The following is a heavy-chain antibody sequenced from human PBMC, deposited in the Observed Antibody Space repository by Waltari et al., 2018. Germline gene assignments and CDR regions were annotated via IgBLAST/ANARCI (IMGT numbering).Heavy chain of an antibody. V-gene: IGHV4-34*01. CDR2: INHSGST. J-gene: IGHJ4*02. CDR3: ATPRGGRYSYGCGQLVV. D-gene: IGHD5-18*01. Sequence: QVQLQQWGAGLLKPSETLSLTCAVYGGSFSGYYWSWFRQPPGKGLEWIGEINHSGSTNYNPSLKSRVTISVDTSKNQFSLKLSSVTAADTAVYYCATPRGGRYSYGCGQLVVWGQGTLVTVSS. CDR1: GGSFSGYY.